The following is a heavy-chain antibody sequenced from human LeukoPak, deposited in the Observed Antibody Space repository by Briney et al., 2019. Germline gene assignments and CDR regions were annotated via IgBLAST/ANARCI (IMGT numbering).Heavy chain of an antibody. CDR2: ISAYNGNT. CDR1: GYTFTTYG. Sequence: ASVKVSCKASGYTFTTYGISWVRQAPGQGLEWMGWISAYNGNTNYAQKFQGRVTMTTDTSTSTTYMELRSLRSDDTAVYYCARDLYSGSYGPPFDYWGQGTLVTVSS. V-gene: IGHV1-18*01. CDR3: ARDLYSGSYGPPFDY. J-gene: IGHJ4*02. D-gene: IGHD1-26*01.